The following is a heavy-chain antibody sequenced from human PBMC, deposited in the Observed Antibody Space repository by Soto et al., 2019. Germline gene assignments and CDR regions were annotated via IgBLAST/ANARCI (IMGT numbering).Heavy chain of an antibody. J-gene: IGHJ6*02. D-gene: IGHD3-10*01. Sequence: ASVKVSCKASGYTFTGYYMHWVRQAPGQGLEWMGWINPNSGGTNYAQKFQGWVTMTRDTSISTAYMELGRLRSDDTAVYYCARALSWLARSDYYYGMDVWGQGTTVTVSS. CDR3: ARALSWLARSDYYYGMDV. V-gene: IGHV1-2*04. CDR2: INPNSGGT. CDR1: GYTFTGYY.